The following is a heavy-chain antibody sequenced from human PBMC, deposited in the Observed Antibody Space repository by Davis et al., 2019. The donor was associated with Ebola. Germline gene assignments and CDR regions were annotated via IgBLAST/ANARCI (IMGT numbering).Heavy chain of an antibody. D-gene: IGHD2-21*02. Sequence: ASVTVSCMASGYTFTGYYMHWVRQAPGQGLEWMGIINPSGGSTSYAQKFQGRVTMTRDTSTSTVYMELSSLRSEDTAVYYCARDNCGGDCYYFDYWGQGTLVTVSS. CDR1: GYTFTGYY. CDR3: ARDNCGGDCYYFDY. V-gene: IGHV1-46*01. CDR2: INPSGGST. J-gene: IGHJ4*02.